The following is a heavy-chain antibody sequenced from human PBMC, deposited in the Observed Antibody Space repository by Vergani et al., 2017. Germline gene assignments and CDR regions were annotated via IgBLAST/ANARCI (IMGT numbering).Heavy chain of an antibody. CDR3: AREGRGCSSTSCYDYYYYMDV. CDR2: IIPIFGTA. Sequence: QVQLVQSGAEVKKPGSSVKVSCKASGGTFSSYAISWVRQAPGQGLEWMGGIIPIFGTANYAQKFQGRVKITADESTSTAYMELSSLRSEDTAVYYCAREGRGCSSTSCYDYYYYMDVWGKGTTVTVSS. CDR1: GGTFSSYA. J-gene: IGHJ6*03. D-gene: IGHD2-2*01. V-gene: IGHV1-69*01.